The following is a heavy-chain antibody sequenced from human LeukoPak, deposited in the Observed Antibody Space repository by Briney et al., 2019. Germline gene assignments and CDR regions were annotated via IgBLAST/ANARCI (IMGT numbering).Heavy chain of an antibody. CDR2: IYPGDSDT. J-gene: IGHJ4*02. Sequence: GESLKISCKASGYSFSSYWIGWVRQMPGKGLEWMGIIYPGDSDTRYSPSFQGQVTISADKSISTAYLQWSSLKASDTAMYYYVRFRFSATYYFDYWGQGTLVTVSS. CDR1: GYSFSSYW. V-gene: IGHV5-51*01. D-gene: IGHD5-12*01. CDR3: VRFRFSATYYFDY.